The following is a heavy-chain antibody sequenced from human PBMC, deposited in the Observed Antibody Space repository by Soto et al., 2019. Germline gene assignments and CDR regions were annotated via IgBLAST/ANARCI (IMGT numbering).Heavy chain of an antibody. D-gene: IGHD5-12*01. V-gene: IGHV5-51*03. CDR1: GYSFTKYW. Sequence: EVQLVQSGAEVKEPGESLKISRKGSGYSFTKYWIGWVRQMPGKGLEWMAIIYPDESDTRYSPSFQGQVTISADKSISTAYLQWSSLKASDTAMYYCVRMGFSGGGYLSYYYYGMDIWGQGTTVTVSS. CDR2: IYPDESDT. CDR3: VRMGFSGGGYLSYYYYGMDI. J-gene: IGHJ6*02.